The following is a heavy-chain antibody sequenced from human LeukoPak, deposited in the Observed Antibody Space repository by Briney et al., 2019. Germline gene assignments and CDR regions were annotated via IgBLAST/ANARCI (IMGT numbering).Heavy chain of an antibody. CDR1: GGTFSSYA. V-gene: IGHV1-69*04. J-gene: IGHJ5*02. Sequence: SVKVSCRASGGTFSSYAISWVRQAPGQGLEWMGRIIPILGIANYAQKFQGRVTITADKSTSTAYMELSSLRSEDTAVYYCARGVDGGNSDWFDPWGQGTLVTVSS. CDR2: IIPILGIA. D-gene: IGHD2-21*02. CDR3: ARGVDGGNSDWFDP.